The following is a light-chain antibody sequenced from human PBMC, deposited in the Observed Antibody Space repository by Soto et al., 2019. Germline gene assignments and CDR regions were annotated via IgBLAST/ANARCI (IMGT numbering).Light chain of an antibody. CDR1: QSVLYSSNNMND. J-gene: IGKJ4*01. V-gene: IGKV4-1*01. CDR3: QQYYSIPLT. Sequence: DFVMTQSPDSLAVSLGETATINCKSSQSVLYSSNNMNDLSWYQQKPVQPPKLLIYWASTRKSGVPDRISGSGSGTDFTLTISSLQAEDVAVYYCQQYYSIPLTYGGGTKVEIK. CDR2: WAS.